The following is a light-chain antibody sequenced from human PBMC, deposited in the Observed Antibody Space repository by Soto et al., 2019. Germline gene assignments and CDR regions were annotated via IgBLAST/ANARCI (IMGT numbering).Light chain of an antibody. V-gene: IGKV3-20*01. CDR1: QSISSSY. Sequence: EIVLTKSPGTLSLSPGERTTLSCRASQSISSSYLAWYQQKPGQAPRLLVYGASSRATGIPDRFSGSGSGTEFTLTISRLEPEDFALYYCQQYSSTFWTLGQGTKVEIK. CDR2: GAS. CDR3: QQYSSTFWT. J-gene: IGKJ1*01.